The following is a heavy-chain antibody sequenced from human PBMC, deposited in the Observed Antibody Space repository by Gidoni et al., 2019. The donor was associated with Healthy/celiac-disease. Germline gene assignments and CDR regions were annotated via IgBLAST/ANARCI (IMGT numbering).Heavy chain of an antibody. D-gene: IGHD3-3*01. CDR2: ISSNGGST. Sequence: EVQLVESGGGLVQPGGSLRLSCSASGFTFSSYAMHWVRQAPGKGLEDVSAISSNGGSTYYADSVKGRFTISRDNSKNTLYLQMSSLRAEDTAVYYCAKKYYDFWSGYSGTFDYWGQGTLVTVSS. CDR3: AKKYYDFWSGYSGTFDY. V-gene: IGHV3-64D*06. CDR1: GFTFSSYA. J-gene: IGHJ4*02.